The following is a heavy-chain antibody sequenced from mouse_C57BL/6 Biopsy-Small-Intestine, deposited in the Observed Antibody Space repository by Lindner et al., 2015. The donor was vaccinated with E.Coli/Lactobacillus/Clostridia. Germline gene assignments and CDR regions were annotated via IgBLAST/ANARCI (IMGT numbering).Heavy chain of an antibody. CDR3: ARGRSHEY. J-gene: IGHJ4*01. CDR1: GYTFTDYY. CDR2: IIPDSGGT. Sequence: SVKVSCKASGYTFTDYYMHWVRQAPGQGLEWMGWIIPDSGGTNYAQKFQGRVTMTRDTAINTAYMELSRLTSDDTAVYYCARGRSHEYWGQGTLVTVSS. V-gene: IGHV1-84*02.